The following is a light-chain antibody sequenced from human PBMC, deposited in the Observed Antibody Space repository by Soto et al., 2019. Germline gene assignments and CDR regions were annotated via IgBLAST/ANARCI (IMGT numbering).Light chain of an antibody. V-gene: IGKV3-20*01. Sequence: EIMLTQSPGTLSLSPGERATLSCRASQSVSSSYLAWYQQKPGQAPTLLIYGASSRATGIPDRFSGSGSGTDFTLTISRLEPEDFAVYYCQQYGSSLRTFGQGTKVEIK. J-gene: IGKJ1*01. CDR3: QQYGSSLRT. CDR2: GAS. CDR1: QSVSSSY.